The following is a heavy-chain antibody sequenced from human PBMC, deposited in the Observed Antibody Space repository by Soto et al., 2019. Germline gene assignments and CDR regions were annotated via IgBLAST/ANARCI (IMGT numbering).Heavy chain of an antibody. CDR3: ARAYCSSTSCYPVRGYYYYYGMDV. D-gene: IGHD2-2*01. J-gene: IGHJ6*02. Sequence: SVKVSCKASGGTFSSYAISWVRQAPGQGLEWMGGIIPIFGTANYAQKFQGRVTITADKSTSTAYMELSSLRSEDTAVYYCARAYCSSTSCYPVRGYYYYYGMDVWGQGTTVTVS. CDR2: IIPIFGTA. V-gene: IGHV1-69*06. CDR1: GGTFSSYA.